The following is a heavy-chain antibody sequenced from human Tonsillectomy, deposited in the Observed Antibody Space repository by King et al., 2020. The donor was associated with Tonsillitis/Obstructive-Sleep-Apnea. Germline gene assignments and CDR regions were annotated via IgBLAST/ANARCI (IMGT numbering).Heavy chain of an antibody. CDR2: ISSSRSYT. D-gene: IGHD2-2*02. CDR3: ARSQDIVVVPAAILPTDYYMDV. J-gene: IGHJ6*03. CDR1: GFTFSDYY. V-gene: IGHV3-11*05. Sequence: VQLVESGGGLVKPGGSLRLSCAASGFTFSDYYMTWIRQAPGKGLEWLSYISSSRSYTSYADSVKGRFTISRDNAKNSLYLQMNSLRAEDTAVYYCARSQDIVVVPAAILPTDYYMDVWGKGTTVTVSS.